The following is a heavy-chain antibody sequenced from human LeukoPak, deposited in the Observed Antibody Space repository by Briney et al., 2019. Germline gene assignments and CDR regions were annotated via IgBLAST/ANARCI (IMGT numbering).Heavy chain of an antibody. CDR3: ARVKDYYDSSGYYYVNSPSFDY. D-gene: IGHD3-22*01. CDR1: GFTFDDYG. V-gene: IGHV3-20*04. Sequence: GGSLRLSCAASGFTFDDYGMSWVRQAPGKGLEWVSGINWNSGSTGYADSVKGRFTISRDNAKNSLYLQMNSLRAEDTALYYCARVKDYYDSSGYYYVNSPSFDYWGQGTLVTVSS. J-gene: IGHJ4*02. CDR2: INWNSGST.